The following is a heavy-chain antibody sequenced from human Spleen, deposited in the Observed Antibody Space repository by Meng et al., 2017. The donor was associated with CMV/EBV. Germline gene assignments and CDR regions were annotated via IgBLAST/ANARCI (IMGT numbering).Heavy chain of an antibody. Sequence: FNSYDINWGRQDTGQGLEWMGWMNPNSGNTGYAQKFQGRVTMTRNTSISTAYMELSSLRSEDTAVYYCARKRKILGELSFGRWFDPWGQGTLVTVSS. CDR1: FNSYD. D-gene: IGHD3-16*02. V-gene: IGHV1-8*01. J-gene: IGHJ5*02. CDR3: ARKRKILGELSFGRWFDP. CDR2: MNPNSGNT.